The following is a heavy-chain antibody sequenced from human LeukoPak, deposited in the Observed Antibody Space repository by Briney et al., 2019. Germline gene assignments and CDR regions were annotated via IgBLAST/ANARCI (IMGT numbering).Heavy chain of an antibody. CDR1: GYTFTSYY. D-gene: IGHD4-17*01. CDR2: INPSGGST. V-gene: IGHV1-46*01. Sequence: ASVKVSCKASGYTFTSYYTHWVRQAPGQGLEWMGIINPSGGSTSYAQKFQGRVTMTRDTSTSTVYMELSSLRSEDTAVYYCARGVVHYGDSPTYYFDYWGQGTLVTVSS. CDR3: ARGVVHYGDSPTYYFDY. J-gene: IGHJ4*02.